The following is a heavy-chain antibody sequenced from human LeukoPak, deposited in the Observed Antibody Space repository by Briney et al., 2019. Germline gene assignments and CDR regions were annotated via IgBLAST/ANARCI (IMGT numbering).Heavy chain of an antibody. V-gene: IGHV4-38-2*01. D-gene: IGHD2-21*01. CDR1: GSSITSDYY. Sequence: SETLSLTCAVSGSSITSDYYWGWIRQPPGKGLEWIATIYRGGSTYYNLSLRSRITILVDTSKSQFSLIVSSVTVADTAVYFCARGIGNYYMDVWGEGTTVTVSS. J-gene: IGHJ6*03. CDR2: IYRGGST. CDR3: ARGIGNYYMDV.